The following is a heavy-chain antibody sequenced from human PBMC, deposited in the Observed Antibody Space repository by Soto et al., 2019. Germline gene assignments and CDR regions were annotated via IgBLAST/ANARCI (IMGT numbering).Heavy chain of an antibody. CDR3: ARDSRNYYDSSGYLNWFDP. V-gene: IGHV1-69*13. CDR1: GGTSSIYA. J-gene: IGHJ5*02. Sequence: SVKVSCKASGGTSSIYAISCVLQAPGQWLEWMGGIIPIFGTANYAQTFQGRVTITADESTSTAYMELSSLRSEDTAVYYCARDSRNYYDSSGYLNWFDPWGQGTLVTVSS. CDR2: IIPIFGTA. D-gene: IGHD3-22*01.